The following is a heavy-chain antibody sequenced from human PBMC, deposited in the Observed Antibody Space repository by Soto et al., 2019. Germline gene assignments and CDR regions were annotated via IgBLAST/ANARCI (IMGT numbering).Heavy chain of an antibody. CDR3: ARPALNYYYYGMGV. J-gene: IGHJ6*02. CDR2: IYYSGST. V-gene: IGHV4-30-4*01. CDR1: GGSISSGDYY. Sequence: SETLSLTCTVSGGSISSGDYYWSWIRQPPGKGLEWIGYIYYSGSTYYNPSLKSRVTISVDTSKNQFSLKLSSVTAADTAVYYCARPALNYYYYGMGVWGQGTTVTVSS.